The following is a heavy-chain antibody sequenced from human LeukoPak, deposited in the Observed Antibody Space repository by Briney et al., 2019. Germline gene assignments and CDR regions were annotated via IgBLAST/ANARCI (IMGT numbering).Heavy chain of an antibody. Sequence: GASVKVSCKASGGSFSSYAISWVRQAPGQGLEWMGIINPSGGSTSYAQKFQGRVTMTRDTSTSTVYMELSSLRSEDTAVYYCARDSNEWNWFDPWGQETLVTVSS. CDR1: GGSFSSYA. CDR3: ARDSNEWNWFDP. D-gene: IGHD2-8*01. V-gene: IGHV1-46*01. CDR2: INPSGGST. J-gene: IGHJ5*02.